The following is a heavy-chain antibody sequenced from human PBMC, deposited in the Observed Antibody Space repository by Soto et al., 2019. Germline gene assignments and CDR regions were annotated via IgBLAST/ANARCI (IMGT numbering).Heavy chain of an antibody. CDR2: ISGSGRTI. J-gene: IGHJ6*02. Sequence: GSLRLSCAASGLDFSSEVMCWVRQAPGKGLEWVSSISGSGRTIYHADSMRGRFAISRDNSKNSLYLQLNNLRVDDTAAYYCAKVGPSYYYGMDVWGQGTTVTVS. CDR1: GLDFSSEV. V-gene: IGHV3-23*01. CDR3: AKVGPSYYYGMDV. D-gene: IGHD1-26*01.